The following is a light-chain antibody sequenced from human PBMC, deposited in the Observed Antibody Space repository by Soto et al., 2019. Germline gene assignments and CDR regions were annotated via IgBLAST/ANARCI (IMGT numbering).Light chain of an antibody. J-gene: IGKJ4*01. Sequence: EIVLTQSPGTLSLSPGERATLSCRASQSVSSSYLAWYQQKPGQAPRLLIYGASSRATGIPDRFSGSGSGTDFALTISRLEPEDFAVYYWQQYGISQTFGGGPKVEIK. CDR2: GAS. V-gene: IGKV3-20*01. CDR3: QQYGISQT. CDR1: QSVSSSY.